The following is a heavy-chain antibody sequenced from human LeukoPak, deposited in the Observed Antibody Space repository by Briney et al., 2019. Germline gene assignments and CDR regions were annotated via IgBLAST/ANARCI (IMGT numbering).Heavy chain of an antibody. J-gene: IGHJ6*02. CDR1: GFTFSSYA. V-gene: IGHV3-23*01. D-gene: IGHD3-10*01. CDR3: ARDPSMVRGVISEDV. Sequence: GGSLRLSCAASGFTFSSYAMSWVRQAPGKGLEWVSAISGSGGSTYYADSVKGRFTISRDNSKNTLYLQMNSLRAEDTAVYYCARDPSMVRGVISEDVWGQGTTVTVSS. CDR2: ISGSGGST.